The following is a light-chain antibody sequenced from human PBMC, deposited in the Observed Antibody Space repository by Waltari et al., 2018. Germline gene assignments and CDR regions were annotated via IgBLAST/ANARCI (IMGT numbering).Light chain of an antibody. J-gene: IGLJ3*02. V-gene: IGLV4-69*01. CDR2: VNSDGSH. CDR3: QTGGHGTWV. CDR1: SGHSSNI. Sequence: QLVLTQSPSASASLGASVKLTCTLSSGHSSNIIAWLQQQPEKGPRYLSKVNSDGSHSKGDGFPSRFSCSRSVAERYLPISSLQSEDEADYYCQTGGHGTWVFGGGTKLTVL.